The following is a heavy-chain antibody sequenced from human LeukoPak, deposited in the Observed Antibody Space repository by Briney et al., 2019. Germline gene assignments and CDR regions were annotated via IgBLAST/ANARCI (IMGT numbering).Heavy chain of an antibody. V-gene: IGHV4-61*02. CDR1: GGSISSGSYY. J-gene: IGHJ4*02. D-gene: IGHD6-13*01. Sequence: SQTLSLTCTVSGGSISSGSYYWSWIRQPAGKGLEWIGRIYTSGSTNYNPSLKSRATISVDTSKNQFSLKLSSVTAADTAVYYCATGLSIAAAGRGAYYFDYWGQGTLVTVSS. CDR2: IYTSGST. CDR3: ATGLSIAAAGRGAYYFDY.